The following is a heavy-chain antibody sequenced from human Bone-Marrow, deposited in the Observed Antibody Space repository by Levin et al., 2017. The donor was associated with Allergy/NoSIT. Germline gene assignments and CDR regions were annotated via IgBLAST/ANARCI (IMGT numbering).Heavy chain of an antibody. CDR1: GYNFAHYW. CDR2: IYPDDSDT. Sequence: RGESLKISCKDSGYNFAHYWIGWVRQMPGRGLEWMGIIYPDDSDTRYSPSFQGQVTISADKSINTAYLQWSSLKASDTAMYYCASQGGSSGNAFDIWGQGTMVTVSS. J-gene: IGHJ3*02. D-gene: IGHD6-25*01. CDR3: ASQGGSSGNAFDI. V-gene: IGHV5-51*01.